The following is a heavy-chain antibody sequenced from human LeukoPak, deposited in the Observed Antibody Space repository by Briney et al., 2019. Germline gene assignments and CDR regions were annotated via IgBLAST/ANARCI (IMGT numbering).Heavy chain of an antibody. CDR1: GFNFDDYA. V-gene: IGHV3-48*03. J-gene: IGHJ4*02. CDR3: AKDSVWFGDLLN. D-gene: IGHD3-10*01. Sequence: GRSLRLSCAVSGFNFDDYAIHWVRQGPGKGLEWIAHIGTSVNAIYYADSVKGRFTISRDNARDSLSLQMDSLRVEDTAVYYCAKDSVWFGDLLNWGQGALVIVSS. CDR2: IGTSVNAI.